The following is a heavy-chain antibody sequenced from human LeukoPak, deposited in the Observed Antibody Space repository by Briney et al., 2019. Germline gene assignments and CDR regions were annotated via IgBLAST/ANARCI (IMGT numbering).Heavy chain of an antibody. Sequence: PGGSLRLSCAASGFTFSSYAMGWVRQAPGKGLEWVSSISASGVSTSFAASVRGRFTIPRDNSKYTQYLQMNGLRAEDTAVYYCAKGSGSFSSGSFSDSWGQGTLVTVSS. J-gene: IGHJ5*01. CDR2: ISASGVST. V-gene: IGHV3-23*01. CDR1: GFTFSSYA. D-gene: IGHD3-10*01. CDR3: AKGSGSFSSGSFSDS.